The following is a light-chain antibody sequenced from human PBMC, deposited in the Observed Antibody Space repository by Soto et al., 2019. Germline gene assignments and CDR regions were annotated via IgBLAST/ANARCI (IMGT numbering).Light chain of an antibody. Sequence: EIVMTQSPATLSVSPGERATLSCRASQSVSSNLAWYQQKPGQAPRLLIYGASIRAPGIPARFSGSGSGTEFTLTISSLQSEDFAVYYCQQYNNWPPSTFGQGTKLEIK. CDR3: QQYNNWPPST. V-gene: IGKV3D-15*01. CDR2: GAS. CDR1: QSVSSN. J-gene: IGKJ2*01.